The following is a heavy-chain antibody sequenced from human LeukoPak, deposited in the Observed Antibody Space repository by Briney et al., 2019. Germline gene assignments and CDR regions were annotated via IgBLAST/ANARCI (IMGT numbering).Heavy chain of an antibody. V-gene: IGHV3-23*01. CDR3: AIIAAAGNAIDY. D-gene: IGHD6-13*01. J-gene: IGHJ4*02. CDR2: ISGSGGST. Sequence: PGGSLRLSCAASGFTFSSYAMSWVRQAPGKGLEWVSAISGSGGSTYYADSVKGRFTISGDNSKNTLYLQMNSLRAEDTAVYYCAIIAAAGNAIDYWGQGTLVTVSS. CDR1: GFTFSSYA.